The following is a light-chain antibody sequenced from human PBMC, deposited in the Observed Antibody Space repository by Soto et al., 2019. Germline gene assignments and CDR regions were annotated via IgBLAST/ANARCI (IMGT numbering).Light chain of an antibody. CDR2: AAS. J-gene: IGKJ4*01. Sequence: DIQMTQSPSSLSASVGDRVTITCRASQSISSYLKWYQQKPGKAPKLLIYAASSLQSGVPSRFSGSGSGTEFTLTISSLQTEDFATYYCQRRYCTLPTFGGGPKVEI. CDR3: QRRYCTLPT. V-gene: IGKV1-39*01. CDR1: QSISSY.